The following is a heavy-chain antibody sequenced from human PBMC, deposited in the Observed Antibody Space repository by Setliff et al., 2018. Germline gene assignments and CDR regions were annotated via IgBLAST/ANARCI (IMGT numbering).Heavy chain of an antibody. J-gene: IGHJ4*02. CDR3: ARGANCDY. D-gene: IGHD1-26*01. CDR1: GFTFSSYR. CDR2: IWDDGGNK. Sequence: GGSLRLSCAASGFTFSSYRMHWVRQAPGKGLEWVAVIWDDGGNKYHADSVKGRFTISRDNAKNSLSLQMNSLRAEDTAVYYCARGANCDYWGQGTLVTVSS. V-gene: IGHV3-33*08.